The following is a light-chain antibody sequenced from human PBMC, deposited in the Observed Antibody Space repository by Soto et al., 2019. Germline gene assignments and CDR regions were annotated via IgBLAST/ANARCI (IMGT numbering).Light chain of an antibody. CDR2: GAS. Sequence: ESVLTQSPGTLSLSQGERATLSFRASQSLTSNLAWYQKKPGQAPRLLIYGASSRATGIPDRFSGSGSGTDFTLTISRLEPEDFAVYYCQQYGSSGTFGQGTKVDIK. V-gene: IGKV3-20*01. CDR1: QSLTSN. CDR3: QQYGSSGT. J-gene: IGKJ1*01.